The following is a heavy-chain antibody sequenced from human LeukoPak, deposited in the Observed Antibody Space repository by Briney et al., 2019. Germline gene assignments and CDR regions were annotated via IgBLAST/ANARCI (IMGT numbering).Heavy chain of an antibody. CDR2: INPGTGDT. D-gene: IGHD1/OR15-1a*01. CDR1: GYTFGDYF. Sequence: GASVKVSCKASGYTFGDYFIHWIRQAPGQGLQWLGWINPGTGDTNYGHDRVTMTTDTSTNTVYMDLGSLTSGDTAVYFCARANKGFAYFAYWGQGTLVTVS. J-gene: IGHJ1*01. CDR3: ARANKGFAYFAY. V-gene: IGHV1-2*02.